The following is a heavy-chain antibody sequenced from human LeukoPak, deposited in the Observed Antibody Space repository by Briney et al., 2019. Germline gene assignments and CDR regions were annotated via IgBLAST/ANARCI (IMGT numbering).Heavy chain of an antibody. D-gene: IGHD5-12*01. V-gene: IGHV1-46*01. CDR1: GYTFTGYY. CDR2: INPNDGST. J-gene: IGHJ4*02. CDR3: ARARGYSGYHPIDY. Sequence: GASVKVSCKASGYTFTGYYMHWVRQAPGQGLEWMGTINPNDGSTGYAQNFQGRVTMTRDTSTSTIYMELSSLRSEDTAVYYCARARGYSGYHPIDYWGLGTLVTVSS.